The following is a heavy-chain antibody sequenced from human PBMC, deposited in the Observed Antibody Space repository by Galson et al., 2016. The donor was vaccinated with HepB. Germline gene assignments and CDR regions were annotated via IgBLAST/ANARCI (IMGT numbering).Heavy chain of an antibody. CDR2: GNPRTGST. CDR1: GYTFINYY. D-gene: IGHD5-18*01. V-gene: IGHV1-46*01. Sequence: SVKVSCKASGYTFINYYMHWVRQAPGQGLEWMGIGNPRTGSTSYAQKFQDRVTVTRDTSTSTVYMGLSSLRSEDTAMYYCAREPIHSYGLGSFDYWGQGTLVTVSS. J-gene: IGHJ4*02. CDR3: AREPIHSYGLGSFDY.